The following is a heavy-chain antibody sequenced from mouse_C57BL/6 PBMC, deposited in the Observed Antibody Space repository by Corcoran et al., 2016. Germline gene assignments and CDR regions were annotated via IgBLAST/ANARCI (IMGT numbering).Heavy chain of an antibody. Sequence: DVQLQESGPGLVKPSQSLSLTCSFTGYSITSGYYWNWIRHFPGNKLDWMGYISYDGSNNYNPSLNNRISITRDTSRNPFFLKLNSVTTEDTAAYYCARNTAGFAYWGQGTLVTVSA. J-gene: IGHJ3*01. CDR1: GYSITSGYY. CDR3: ARNTAGFAY. V-gene: IGHV3-6*01. D-gene: IGHD3-1*01. CDR2: ISYDGSN.